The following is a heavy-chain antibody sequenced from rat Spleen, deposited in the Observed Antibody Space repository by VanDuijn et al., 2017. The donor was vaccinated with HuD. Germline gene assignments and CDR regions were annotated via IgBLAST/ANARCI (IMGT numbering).Heavy chain of an antibody. CDR3: SREELFSGYLLRFAY. D-gene: IGHD2-5*01. CDR1: GFSLTGYS. CDR2: MWSDGNT. J-gene: IGHJ3*01. V-gene: IGHV2S63*01. Sequence: EVQLKESGPGLLQSSQTLSLTCSVSGFSLTGYSVHWVRQPPGKGLEWLGVMWSDGNTAFNSTLKSRLNINRDTSKSQIFLNMNSLQTEDTAIYYCSREELFSGYLLRFAYWGQGTLVTVSS.